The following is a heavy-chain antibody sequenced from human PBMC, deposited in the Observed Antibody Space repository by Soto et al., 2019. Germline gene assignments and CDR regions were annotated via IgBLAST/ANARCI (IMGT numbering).Heavy chain of an antibody. CDR1: GFTVNSSY. CDR2: MYSAGAT. Sequence: GGSLRLSCAASGFTVNSSYMTWVRQAPGRGLEWVAVMYSAGATYYSDSVKGRFIISRHTSENTVYLQMDSLRAEDTAVYYCAGAGYCSGGICYPFYFDFWGQGTPVTVSS. CDR3: AGAGYCSGGICYPFYFDF. J-gene: IGHJ4*02. V-gene: IGHV3-53*04. D-gene: IGHD2-15*01.